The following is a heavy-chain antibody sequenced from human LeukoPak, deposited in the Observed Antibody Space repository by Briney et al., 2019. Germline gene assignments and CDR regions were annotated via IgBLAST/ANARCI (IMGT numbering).Heavy chain of an antibody. CDR2: ISAGGSAT. J-gene: IGHJ5*02. Sequence: GGSLRLSCAASGFTFSDYAMTWVRQAPGKGLEWVSGISAGGSATYYADSVKGRFTISRDNSKNTLYLQMNSLRAEDTAIYYCASRPPGPWGQGPLVTVSS. CDR1: GFTFSDYA. D-gene: IGHD3-10*01. V-gene: IGHV3-23*01. CDR3: ASRPPGP.